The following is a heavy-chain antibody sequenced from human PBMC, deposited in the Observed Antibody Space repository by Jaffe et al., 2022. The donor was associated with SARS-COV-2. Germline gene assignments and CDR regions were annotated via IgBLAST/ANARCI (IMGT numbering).Heavy chain of an antibody. CDR1: GGSISSGSYY. V-gene: IGHV4-61*02. J-gene: IGHJ6*02. CDR3: ARGGGVRGVIINYYYYGMDV. CDR2: IYTSGST. Sequence: QVQLQESGPGLVKPSQTLSLTCTVSGGSISSGSYYWSWIRQPAGKGLEWIGRIYTSGSTNYNPSLKSRVTISVDTSKNQFSLKLSSVTAADTAVYYCARGGGVRGVIINYYYYGMDVWGQGTTVTVSS. D-gene: IGHD3-10*01.